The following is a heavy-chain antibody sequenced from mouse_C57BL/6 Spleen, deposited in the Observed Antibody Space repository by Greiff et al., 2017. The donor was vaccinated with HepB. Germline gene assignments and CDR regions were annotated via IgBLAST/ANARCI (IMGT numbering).Heavy chain of an antibody. D-gene: IGHD4-1*01. CDR2: INPNNGGT. CDR1: GYTFTDYY. CDR3: AREAGTDAMDY. V-gene: IGHV1-26*01. Sequence: VQLQQSGPELVKPGASVKISCKASGYTFTDYYMNWVKQSHGKSLEWIGDINPNNGGTSYNQKFKGKATLTVDKSSSTAYMELRSLTSEYSAVYYCAREAGTDAMDYWGQGTSVTVSS. J-gene: IGHJ4*01.